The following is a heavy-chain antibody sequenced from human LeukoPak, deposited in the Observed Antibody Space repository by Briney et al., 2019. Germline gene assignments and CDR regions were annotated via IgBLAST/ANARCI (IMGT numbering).Heavy chain of an antibody. J-gene: IGHJ4*02. CDR1: GFKFTNYF. CDR2: IYPGDSDT. Sequence: GESLKVSCKGFGFKFTNYFIGWVRQMPGKGLEWMGNIYPGDSDTRYSPSFQGQVTISADKSISTAYLQWRSLKASDTAMYYCARLSTSYGSGSYPDFWGQGTLVTVSS. V-gene: IGHV5-51*01. D-gene: IGHD3-10*01. CDR3: ARLSTSYGSGSYPDF.